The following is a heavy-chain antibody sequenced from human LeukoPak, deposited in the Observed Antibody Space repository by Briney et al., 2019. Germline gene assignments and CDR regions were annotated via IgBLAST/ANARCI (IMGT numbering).Heavy chain of an antibody. D-gene: IGHD6-19*01. CDR3: AVAGSSDYYFDY. V-gene: IGHV3-74*01. CDR1: GFTFSSYW. J-gene: IGHJ4*02. Sequence: GGSLRLSCAASGFTFSSYWMHWVRQAPGKGLVWVSRINSDGSSKSYADSVKGRFTISRDNAKNTLYLQMNSLRAEDTAVYYCAVAGSSDYYFDYWGQGTLVTVSS. CDR2: INSDGSSK.